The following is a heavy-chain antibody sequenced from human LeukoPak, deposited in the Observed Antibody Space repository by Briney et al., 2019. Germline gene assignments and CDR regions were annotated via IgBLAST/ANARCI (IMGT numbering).Heavy chain of an antibody. D-gene: IGHD2-15*01. CDR3: AKGGGSFDY. V-gene: IGHV4-59*01. CDR2: IYYSVTT. J-gene: IGHJ4*02. Sequence: PSETLSLTCTVSGGSISSYYWSWVRQPPGKGLEWIGYIYYSVTTSYNPSLKSRVTISVDTSKNQFSLKLSSVTAADTAVYYCAKGGGSFDYWGQGTLVTVSS. CDR1: GGSISSYY.